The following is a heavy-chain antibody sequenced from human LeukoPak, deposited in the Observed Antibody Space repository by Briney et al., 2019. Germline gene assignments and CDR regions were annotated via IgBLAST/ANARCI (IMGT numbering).Heavy chain of an antibody. J-gene: IGHJ4*02. CDR3: AREPSGWLQYPPPLDY. D-gene: IGHD5-24*01. CDR2: IYTSGST. V-gene: IGHV4-4*07. CDR1: GGSISSYY. Sequence: SETLSLTCTVSGGSISSYYWSWIRRPAGKGLEWIGRIYTSGSTNYNPSLKSRVTMSVDTSKNQFSLKLSSVTAADTAVYYCAREPSGWLQYPPPLDYWGQGTLVTVSS.